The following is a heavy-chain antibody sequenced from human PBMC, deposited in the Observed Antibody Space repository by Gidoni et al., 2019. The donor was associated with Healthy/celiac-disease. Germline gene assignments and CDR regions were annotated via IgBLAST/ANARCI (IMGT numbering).Heavy chain of an antibody. CDR3: ARGLVVVAAIAPYGMDV. J-gene: IGHJ6*02. D-gene: IGHD2-15*01. V-gene: IGHV1-69*01. CDR1: GGTFSSYA. Sequence: QVQLVQSGAEVKKPGSSVKVSCTASGGTFSSYAISWVRQAPGQGLEWMGGIIPIFGTANYAQKFQGRVTITADESTSTAYMELSSLRSEDTAVYYCARGLVVVAAIAPYGMDVWGQGTTVTVSS. CDR2: IIPIFGTA.